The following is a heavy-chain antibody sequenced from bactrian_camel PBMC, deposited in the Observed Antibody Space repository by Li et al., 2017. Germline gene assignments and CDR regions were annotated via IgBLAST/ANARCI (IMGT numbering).Heavy chain of an antibody. CDR3: AADTGSGDSCYPDRSYNY. V-gene: IGHV3S53*01. Sequence: VQLVESGGDSVQAGGSLRLSCEASTYKIYCLAWFRQAPGKEREGVAVIAGSGSTGYADSVKGRFTISKDNVKNTLYLQMNSLKPEDTAMYYCAADTGSGDSCYPDRSYNYWGQGTQVTVS. D-gene: IGHD2*01. J-gene: IGHJ4*01. CDR1: TYKIYC. CDR2: IAGSGST.